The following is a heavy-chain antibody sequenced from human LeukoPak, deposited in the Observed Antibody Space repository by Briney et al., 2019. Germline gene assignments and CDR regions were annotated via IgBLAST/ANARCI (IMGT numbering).Heavy chain of an antibody. CDR2: ISAYNGNT. Sequence: ASVKVSCKASGYTFTSYGISWVRQAPGPGLEWMGWISAYNGNTNYAQKLQGRVTMTTDTSTSTAYMELRSLRSDDTAVYYCGVVVVPAAMGIWFDPWGQGTLVTVSS. CDR3: GVVVVPAAMGIWFDP. CDR1: GYTFTSYG. V-gene: IGHV1-18*01. D-gene: IGHD2-2*01. J-gene: IGHJ5*02.